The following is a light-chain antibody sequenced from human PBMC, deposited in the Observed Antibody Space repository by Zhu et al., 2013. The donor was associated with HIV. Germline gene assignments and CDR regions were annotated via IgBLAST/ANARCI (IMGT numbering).Light chain of an antibody. Sequence: QSVLTQPPSVSGAPGQRVTISCTGSTSNIGAGYDVHWYQQLPGTAPRSLIHDTTNRPSGVPDRFSGSKSGTSASLAITGLQGEDEADYYCLSHADNSCVFGTGTKVTVL. V-gene: IGLV1-40*01. J-gene: IGLJ1*01. CDR3: LSHADNSCV. CDR2: DTT. CDR1: TSNIGAGYD.